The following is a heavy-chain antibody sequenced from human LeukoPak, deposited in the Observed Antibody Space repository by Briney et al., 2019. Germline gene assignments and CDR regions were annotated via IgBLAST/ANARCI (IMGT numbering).Heavy chain of an antibody. Sequence: PSETLSLTCSVSGVSITSNYWSWIRQPPGKGLEWLGYTHHSGATSYNPSLKSRSTMSLDTSNNQFSLKLSSVTAADTAVYYCARSSGHSYGDFDYWGQGTLVTVSS. CDR3: ARSSGHSYGDFDY. CDR2: THHSGAT. D-gene: IGHD5-18*01. CDR1: GVSITSNY. V-gene: IGHV4-59*01. J-gene: IGHJ4*02.